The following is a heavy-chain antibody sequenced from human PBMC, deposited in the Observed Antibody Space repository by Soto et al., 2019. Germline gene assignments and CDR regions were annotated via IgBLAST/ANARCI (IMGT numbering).Heavy chain of an antibody. V-gene: IGHV1-3*01. J-gene: IGHJ6*02. D-gene: IGHD1-20*01. CDR2: INAANGNI. CDR3: ARRGITGTNTYDYGLDV. CDR1: GYTFTDYA. Sequence: QVHLVQSGAEVRETGASVRISCEASGYTFTDYAIHWVRQAHGQRPEWMGWINAANGNIKSSRPFRGRVTLTIDKSASTAYWDLTSLRSEDTAVYFCARRGITGTNTYDYGLDVWGQGTAVTVS.